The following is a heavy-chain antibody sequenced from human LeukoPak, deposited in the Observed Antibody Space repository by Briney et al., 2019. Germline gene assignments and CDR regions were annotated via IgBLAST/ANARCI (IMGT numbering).Heavy chain of an antibody. Sequence: GGSLRLSCAASGFTFSNYVMIWVRQAPGKGLEWVANIKQDGGEKYYVDSVKGRFTISRDNAKNSLYLQMNSLRAEDTAVYYCARDYYYESSGSVYWGQGTQVTVSS. V-gene: IGHV3-7*05. CDR1: GFTFSNYV. J-gene: IGHJ4*02. CDR2: IKQDGGEK. CDR3: ARDYYYESSGSVY. D-gene: IGHD3-22*01.